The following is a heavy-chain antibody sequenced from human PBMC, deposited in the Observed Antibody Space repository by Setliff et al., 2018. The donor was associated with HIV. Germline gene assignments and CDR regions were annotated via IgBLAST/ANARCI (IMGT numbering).Heavy chain of an antibody. CDR1: GFTFSNYT. D-gene: IGHD3-3*01. J-gene: IGHJ4*02. V-gene: IGHV3-21*01. CDR3: ARAGVLRFLEWLPYYFHY. CDR2: ISSSSSYI. Sequence: PGGSLRLSCAASGFTFSNYTMNWVRQAPGKGLEWVSSISSSSSYIYYTDSLKGRFTISRDNAKNSLYLQMNSLRAEDTAVYYCARAGVLRFLEWLPYYFHYWGRGTLVTVSS.